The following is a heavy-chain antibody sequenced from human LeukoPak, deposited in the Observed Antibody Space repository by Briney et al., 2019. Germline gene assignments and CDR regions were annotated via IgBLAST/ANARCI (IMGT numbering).Heavy chain of an antibody. CDR3: AKVGAKNLYYFDY. Sequence: GGSLRLSCAASGVTFSSYAMSWVRQAPGKGLEWVAAISGSGGSTYYADSVKGRFTISRDNSKNTLYLQMNSLRAEDTAVYYCAKVGAKNLYYFDYWGQGTLVTVSS. D-gene: IGHD1-26*01. V-gene: IGHV3-23*01. J-gene: IGHJ4*02. CDR1: GVTFSSYA. CDR2: ISGSGGST.